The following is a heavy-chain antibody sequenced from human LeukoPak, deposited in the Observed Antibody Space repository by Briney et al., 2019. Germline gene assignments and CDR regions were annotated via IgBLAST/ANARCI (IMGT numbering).Heavy chain of an antibody. J-gene: IGHJ4*02. Sequence: SETLSLTCTASGGSVSSGSSYWSWIRQPAGKGLEWIGRMYASGSINYNPSLKSRVTISIDTSKKQFSLTLDSVTAADTAVYYCALSLDNWLLLDFWGQGILVTVSS. D-gene: IGHD3-22*01. CDR1: GGSVSSGSSY. CDR2: MYASGSI. CDR3: ALSLDNWLLLDF. V-gene: IGHV4-61*02.